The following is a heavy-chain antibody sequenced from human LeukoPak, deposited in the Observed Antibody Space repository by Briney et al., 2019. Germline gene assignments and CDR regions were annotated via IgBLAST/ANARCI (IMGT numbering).Heavy chain of an antibody. Sequence: PSETLSLTCTVSGGSISTGGYYWSWIRQHPGKGLEYIGYIYYRGSTYYSPSLKSRLTISLDTPNNQFSLKLRSVTAADTAVYYCARATDYGDSYYFDHWGQGTPVTVSS. CDR2: IYYRGST. CDR1: GGSISTGGYY. J-gene: IGHJ4*02. CDR3: ARATDYGDSYYFDH. V-gene: IGHV4-31*03. D-gene: IGHD4/OR15-4a*01.